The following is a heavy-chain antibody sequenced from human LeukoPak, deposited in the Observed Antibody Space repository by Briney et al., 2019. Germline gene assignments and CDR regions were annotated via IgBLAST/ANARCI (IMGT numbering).Heavy chain of an antibody. Sequence: PSETLSLTCTVSGGSISSYYWSWIRRPPGKGLEWIGYIYYSGSTSYNPSLKSRVTISVDTSKNQFSLKLSSVTAADTAVYYCAGVNSSSNYYYYMDVWGKGTTVTVSS. D-gene: IGHD6-6*01. CDR2: IYYSGST. CDR3: AGVNSSSNYYYYMDV. CDR1: GGSISSYY. J-gene: IGHJ6*03. V-gene: IGHV4-59*08.